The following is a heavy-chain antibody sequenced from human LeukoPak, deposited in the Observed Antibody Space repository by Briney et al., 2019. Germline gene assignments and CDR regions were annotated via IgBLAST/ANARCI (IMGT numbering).Heavy chain of an antibody. V-gene: IGHV5-51*01. J-gene: IGHJ4*02. D-gene: IGHD6-6*01. Sequence: GESLKISCKASGYTFTTYWIAWVRQMPGKGLEWMGIIYPGDSETRYRPSFQGQVTISADKSISTAYLQWSSLKASDTAIYYCARSTSIAARGHFDYWGQGTLVTVSS. CDR3: ARSTSIAARGHFDY. CDR1: GYTFTTYW. CDR2: IYPGDSET.